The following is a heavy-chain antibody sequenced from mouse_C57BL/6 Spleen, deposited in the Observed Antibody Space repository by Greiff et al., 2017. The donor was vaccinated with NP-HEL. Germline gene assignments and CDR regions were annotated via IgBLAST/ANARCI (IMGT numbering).Heavy chain of an antibody. CDR1: GYTFTDYY. Sequence: VQLQESGPELVKPGASVKISCKASGYTFTDYYINWVKQRPGQGLEWIGWIFPGSGSTYYNEKFKGKATLTVDKSSSTAYMLLSSLTSEDSAVYFCAKSLYYYGSDYFDYWGQGTTLTVSS. CDR2: IFPGSGST. D-gene: IGHD1-1*01. J-gene: IGHJ2*01. V-gene: IGHV1-75*01. CDR3: AKSLYYYGSDYFDY.